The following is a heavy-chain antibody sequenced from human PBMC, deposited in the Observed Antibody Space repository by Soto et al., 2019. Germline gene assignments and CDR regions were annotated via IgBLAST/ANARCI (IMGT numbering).Heavy chain of an antibody. J-gene: IGHJ3*02. V-gene: IGHV4-61*05. CDR2: IYSTGST. Sequence: SETLSLTCTVPGGSISSGGYYWSWIRQHPAKGLEWIGYIYSTGSTNYNPSLKSRVTISVDKSKNQFSLKLSSATAADTAVYYCARNVGRYFDWLLGPFDIWGQGIMVTVSS. D-gene: IGHD3-9*01. CDR3: ARNVGRYFDWLLGPFDI. CDR1: GGSISSGGYY.